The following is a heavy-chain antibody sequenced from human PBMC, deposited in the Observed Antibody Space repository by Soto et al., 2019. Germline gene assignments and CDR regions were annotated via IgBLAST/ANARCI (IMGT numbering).Heavy chain of an antibody. CDR1: GFTFSNAW. CDR2: IKSKTDGGTT. V-gene: IGHV3-15*01. J-gene: IGHJ4*02. CDR3: TTDRHSGYDYPIPFDY. Sequence: GESLKISCAASGFTFSNAWMSWVRQAPGKGLEWVGRIKSKTDGGTTDYAAPVKGRFTISRDDSKNTLYLQMNSLKTEDTAVYYCTTDRHSGYDYPIPFDYWGQGTLVTVSS. D-gene: IGHD5-12*01.